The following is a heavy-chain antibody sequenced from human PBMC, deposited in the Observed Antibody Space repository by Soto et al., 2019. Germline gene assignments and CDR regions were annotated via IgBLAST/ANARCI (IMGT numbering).Heavy chain of an antibody. V-gene: IGHV6-1*01. CDR1: GDSVSSNSAA. CDR3: ARGVRRIQIWLPELEYYFDY. J-gene: IGHJ4*02. Sequence: QVPLPQSGPGLVKPSQTLSLTCAISGDSVSSNSAAWNWIRQSPSRGLEWLGRTYYRSKWYNDYAVSVKRRITVTPDTAKNQFSLQLNSVTPEDTAVSYCARGVRRIQIWLPELEYYFDYWGQGTLVTVSS. CDR2: TYYRSKWYN. D-gene: IGHD5-18*01.